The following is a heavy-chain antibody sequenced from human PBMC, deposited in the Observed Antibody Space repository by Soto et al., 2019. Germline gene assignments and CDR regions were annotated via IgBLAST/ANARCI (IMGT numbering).Heavy chain of an antibody. Sequence: GGSLRLSCAASGFTFSSYGMHWVRQAPGKGLEWVAVISYDGSNKYYADSVKGRFTISRDNSKNTLYLQMNSLRAEDTAVYYCAKLPHYSSSQGAYYWGQGTLVTVSS. CDR3: AKLPHYSSSQGAYY. CDR2: ISYDGSNK. J-gene: IGHJ4*02. CDR1: GFTFSSYG. D-gene: IGHD6-13*01. V-gene: IGHV3-30*18.